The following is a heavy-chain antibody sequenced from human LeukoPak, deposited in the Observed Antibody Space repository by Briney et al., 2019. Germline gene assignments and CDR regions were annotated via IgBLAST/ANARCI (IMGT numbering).Heavy chain of an antibody. CDR3: ARVMTTVTRWFDP. Sequence: SETLSLTCAVYGGSFSGYYWSWIRQPPGKGLEWIGEINHSGSTNYNTSLKSRVTISVDTSKNQFSLKLTSVTAADTAVYYCARVMTTVTRWFDPWGQGTLVTVSS. D-gene: IGHD4-17*01. V-gene: IGHV4-34*01. J-gene: IGHJ5*02. CDR2: INHSGST. CDR1: GGSFSGYY.